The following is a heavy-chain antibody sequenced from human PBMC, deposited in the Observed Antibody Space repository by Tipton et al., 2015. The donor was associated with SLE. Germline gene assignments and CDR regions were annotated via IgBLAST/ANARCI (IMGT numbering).Heavy chain of an antibody. CDR3: ASQAQGDYFDY. J-gene: IGHJ4*02. CDR1: GFTFSSYA. V-gene: IGHV3-7*01. Sequence: SLRLSCAASGFTFSSYAMSWVRQAPGKGLEWVANIKQDGSEKYYVDSVKGRFTISRDNAKNSLYLQMNSLRAEDTAVYYCASQAQGDYFDYWGQGTLVTVSS. D-gene: IGHD3-16*01. CDR2: IKQDGSEK.